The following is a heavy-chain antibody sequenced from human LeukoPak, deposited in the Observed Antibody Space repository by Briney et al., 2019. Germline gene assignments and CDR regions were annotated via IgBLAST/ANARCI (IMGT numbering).Heavy chain of an antibody. CDR2: INHSGST. CDR3: ARDKNGSAY. J-gene: IGHJ4*02. D-gene: IGHD1-26*01. V-gene: IGHV4-34*01. Sequence: PSETLSLTCAVYGGSFSGYYCSWIRQPPGKGLEWIGEINHSGSTNYNPSLKSRVTISVDTSKNQFSLKLSSVTAADTAVYYCARDKNGSAYWGPGTLVTVSS. CDR1: GGSFSGYY.